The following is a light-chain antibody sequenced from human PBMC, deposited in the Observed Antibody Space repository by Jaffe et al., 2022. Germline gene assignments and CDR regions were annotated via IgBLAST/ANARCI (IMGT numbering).Light chain of an antibody. Sequence: EIVLTQSPATLSLSPGERATLSCRASRSLSINSRASQRVSSNSLAWFQLKPGQAPRLLIYGASSRATGIPDRISGSGSGTDFTLTISRLEPEDVAVYYCQQSAGSPYTFGQGTKLEIK. CDR1: QRVSSNS. CDR2: GAS. CDR3: QQSAGSPYT. V-gene: IGKV3-20*01. J-gene: IGKJ2*01.